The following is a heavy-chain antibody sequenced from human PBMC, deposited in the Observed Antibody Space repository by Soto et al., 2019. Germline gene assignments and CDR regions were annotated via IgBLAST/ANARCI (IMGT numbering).Heavy chain of an antibody. CDR3: ARDLSGYYYGMDV. CDR1: GGSFSGYF. CDR2: INHSGST. J-gene: IGHJ6*02. Sequence: SETLSLTCAVYGGSFSGYFWNWVRKPPGKGLERIGEINHSGSTKYNPSLKSRVTLSVDTSKNQFSLRVFSVTAADTAVYYCARDLSGYYYGMDVWGQGTTVTSP. V-gene: IGHV4-34*01.